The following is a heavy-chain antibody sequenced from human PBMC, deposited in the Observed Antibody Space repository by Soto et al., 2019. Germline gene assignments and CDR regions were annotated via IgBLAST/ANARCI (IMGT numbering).Heavy chain of an antibody. V-gene: IGHV4-59*01. CDR2: IYYSGST. CDR3: ARERITMVRGVIITSRWFDP. Sequence: SETLSLTCTVSGGSISSYYWSWIRQPPGKGLEWIGYIYYSGSTNYNPSLKSRVTISVDTSKNQFSLKLSSVTAADTAVYYCARERITMVRGVIITSRWFDPWGQGTLVTVSS. D-gene: IGHD3-10*01. CDR1: GGSISSYY. J-gene: IGHJ5*02.